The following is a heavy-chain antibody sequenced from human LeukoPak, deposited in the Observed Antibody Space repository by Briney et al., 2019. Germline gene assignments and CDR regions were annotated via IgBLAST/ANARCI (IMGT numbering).Heavy chain of an antibody. Sequence: GGSLRLSCAASGFTFDDYAMHWVRQAPGKGLEWVSLISGDGGSTYYADSVKGRFTVSRDDSRNTLFLQMNSLRVEDTAVYYCAREASGYYRDYWGQGTLVTVPS. V-gene: IGHV3-43*02. CDR3: AREASGYYRDY. J-gene: IGHJ4*02. CDR2: ISGDGGST. CDR1: GFTFDDYA. D-gene: IGHD3-22*01.